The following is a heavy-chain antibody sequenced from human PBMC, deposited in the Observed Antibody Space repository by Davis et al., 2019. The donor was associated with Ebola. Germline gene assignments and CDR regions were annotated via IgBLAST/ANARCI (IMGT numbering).Heavy chain of an antibody. V-gene: IGHV1-18*01. CDR3: ARAVTMVLPSGWFDP. CDR2: ISAYNGNT. Sequence: AASVKVSCKASGYTFTRYGISWVRQAPGQGLEWMGWISAYNGNTNYAQNLQGRVTMTTDTSTSTAYMEVRSLRYDDTAVYYCARAVTMVLPSGWFDPWGRNPGHRLL. CDR1: GYTFTRYG. D-gene: IGHD3-10*01. J-gene: IGHJ5*02.